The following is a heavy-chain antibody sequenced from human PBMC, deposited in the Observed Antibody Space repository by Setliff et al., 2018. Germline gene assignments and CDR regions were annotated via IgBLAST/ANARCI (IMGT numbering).Heavy chain of an antibody. CDR2: INHTGGT. J-gene: IGHJ5*02. V-gene: IGHV4-34*01. CDR3: ARAAKYDSSGYYGFWFDP. CDR1: GGSFSGSF. D-gene: IGHD3-22*01. Sequence: PSETLSLTCAVYGGSFSGSFWSWIRQPPGKGLEWIGEINHTGGTNYTPSLKSRATISVDTSKNQFSLKLSSVTAADTAVYYCARAAKYDSSGYYGFWFDPWGQGTLVTVS.